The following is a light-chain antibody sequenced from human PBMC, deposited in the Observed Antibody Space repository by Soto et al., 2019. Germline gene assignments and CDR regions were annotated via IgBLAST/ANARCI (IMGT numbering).Light chain of an antibody. Sequence: EIVLTQSPGTLSLSQGQRATLSCRASQSLSSTYLAWYQQKPGQAPRLLIYGASSRATGIPDRFIGSGSATDFTLTISRLEPEDFAMYHCQQYGNSPPTFGGGTKVEI. CDR1: QSLSSTY. CDR3: QQYGNSPPT. V-gene: IGKV3-20*01. CDR2: GAS. J-gene: IGKJ4*01.